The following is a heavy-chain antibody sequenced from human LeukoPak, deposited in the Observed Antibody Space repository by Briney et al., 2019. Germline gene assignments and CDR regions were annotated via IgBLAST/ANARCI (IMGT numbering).Heavy chain of an antibody. D-gene: IGHD4-23*01. V-gene: IGHV1-69*04. CDR3: ARVGYGGGFDY. J-gene: IGHJ4*02. CDR1: GGTFSSYA. Sequence: GASVKVSCKASGGTFSSYAISWVRQAPGQGLEWMGRIIPILGIADYAQKFQGRVTITADKSTSTAYMELSSLRSEDTAVYYCARVGYGGGFDYWGQGTLVTVSS. CDR2: IIPILGIA.